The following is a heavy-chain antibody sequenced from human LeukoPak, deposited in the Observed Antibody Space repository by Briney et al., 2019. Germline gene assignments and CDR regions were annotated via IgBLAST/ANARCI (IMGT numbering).Heavy chain of an antibody. CDR3: ARDQTRGRGGGRYYYDMDV. Sequence: PRASVKVSCKASGYTFTSYYMHWVRQAPGQGLEWMGIINPSGGSTSYAHKFQGRVTITRDTSTNTVYMALSSLRTEDTAVYYCARDQTRGRGGGRYYYDMDVWGQGTTVTVSS. V-gene: IGHV1-46*01. J-gene: IGHJ6*02. CDR2: INPSGGST. CDR1: GYTFTSYY. D-gene: IGHD2-15*01.